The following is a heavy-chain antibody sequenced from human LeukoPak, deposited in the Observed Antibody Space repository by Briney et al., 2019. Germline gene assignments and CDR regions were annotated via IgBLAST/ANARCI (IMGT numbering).Heavy chain of an antibody. CDR2: ISGSGGDT. J-gene: IGHJ4*02. D-gene: IGHD3-9*01. CDR3: AKCARVDWLPIDY. V-gene: IGHV3-23*01. CDR1: GFTFSSYA. Sequence: GGSLRLSCAASGFTFSSYAMAWVRQAPGKGLEWVSSISGSGGDTYYADSVKGRFTISRDNSKNTLYLQMNSLRAEDTAVYYCAKCARVDWLPIDYWGQGTLVTVSS.